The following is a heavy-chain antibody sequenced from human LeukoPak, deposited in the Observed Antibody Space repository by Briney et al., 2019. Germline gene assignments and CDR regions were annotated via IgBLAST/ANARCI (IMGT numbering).Heavy chain of an antibody. CDR1: GFTFSSYG. CDR3: AKLTLFSSAWHFDY. J-gene: IGHJ4*02. V-gene: IGHV3-21*01. Sequence: GGSLRLSCAASGFTFSSYGMNWVRQAPGKGLEWVSSITSSSSYIYYADSVKGRFTISRDNAKNSLYLQMNSLRAEDTAVYYCAKLTLFSSAWHFDYWGRGTLVTVSS. CDR2: ITSSSSYI. D-gene: IGHD6-19*01.